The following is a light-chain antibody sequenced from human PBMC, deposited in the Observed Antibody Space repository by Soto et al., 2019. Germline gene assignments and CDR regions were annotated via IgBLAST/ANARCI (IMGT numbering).Light chain of an antibody. CDR3: QQYGSSGT. V-gene: IGKV3-11*01. J-gene: IGKJ1*01. CDR1: QNVGGY. Sequence: IVLTQSPSTLSLSPGERPTLSCRASQNVGGYLAWYQQKPGQAPRLLIYDASNRATGIPAGFSGSGSGTDFTLTISRLEPEDFAVYYCQQYGSSGTFGQGAKVDI. CDR2: DAS.